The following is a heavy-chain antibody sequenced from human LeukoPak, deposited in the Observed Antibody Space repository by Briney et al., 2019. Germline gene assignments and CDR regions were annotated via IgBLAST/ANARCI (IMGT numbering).Heavy chain of an antibody. J-gene: IGHJ4*02. Sequence: PSETLSLTCTVSGGSISSYYWSWIRQPPGKGLEWIGYIYYSGSTNYNPPLKSRVTISVDTSKNQFSLKLISVPAADTAVYYWARVSGSSGWYLMLGFDYWGQGTLVTVSS. CDR2: IYYSGST. CDR3: ARVSGSSGWYLMLGFDY. V-gene: IGHV4-59*01. CDR1: GGSISSYY. D-gene: IGHD6-19*01.